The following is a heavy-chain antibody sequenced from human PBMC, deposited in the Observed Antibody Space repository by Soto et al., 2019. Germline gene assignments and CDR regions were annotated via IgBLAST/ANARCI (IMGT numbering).Heavy chain of an antibody. J-gene: IGHJ3*02. CDR3: ARGRGGSYGGNSAHFDI. CDR2: IWYDGIKK. D-gene: IGHD4-17*01. CDR1: GFTFSGFG. Sequence: QVQLVESGGGVVQPGTSLRLSCEASGFTFSGFGMHWVRQAPGKGLEWVAVIWYDGIKKYYADCVKGRFTISRDNSKNALYLQMNSLRAEDTAVYYCARGRGGSYGGNSAHFDIWGQGTLVTVSS. V-gene: IGHV3-33*01.